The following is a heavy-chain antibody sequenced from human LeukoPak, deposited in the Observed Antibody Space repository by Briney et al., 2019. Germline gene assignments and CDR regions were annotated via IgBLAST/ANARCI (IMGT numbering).Heavy chain of an antibody. CDR2: ISYDGSYK. J-gene: IGHJ4*02. CDR3: VREGFFDY. CDR1: GFTFSSYG. V-gene: IGHV3-30*03. Sequence: GGSLRLSCAASGFTFSSYGRSWVRQPPGNGLECVTLISYDGSYKDYADSVKGRFTISRDNSKTTLYLQMNSLRAEDTAVYYCVREGFFDYWGQGALVTVSS.